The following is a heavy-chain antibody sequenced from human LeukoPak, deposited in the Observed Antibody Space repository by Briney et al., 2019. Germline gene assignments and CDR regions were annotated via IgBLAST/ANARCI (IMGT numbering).Heavy chain of an antibody. V-gene: IGHV3-21*01. D-gene: IGHD6-13*01. CDR3: ARDQAAAGALDY. CDR1: GFTFRSFA. J-gene: IGHJ4*02. CDR2: IGSSSSYI. Sequence: PGGSLRLSCAASGFTFRSFAMNWVRQAPGKGLEWVSSIGSSSSYIYSADSVKGRFTISRDNSKNTLYLQMNSLRAEDTAVYYCARDQAAAGALDYWGQGTLVTVSS.